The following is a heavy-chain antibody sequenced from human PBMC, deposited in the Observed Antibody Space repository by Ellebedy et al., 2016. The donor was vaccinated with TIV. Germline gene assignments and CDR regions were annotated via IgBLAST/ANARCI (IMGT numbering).Heavy chain of an antibody. J-gene: IGHJ4*02. Sequence: GESLKISCGTSGFTFSNYWMTWVRQAPGKGLEWVANIKQDGSEKYYVDSVKSRFSISRDNTKNSLYLQMNSLTDEDTAVYYCARDQWLGRAYYFDSWGQGTLVTVSS. CDR1: GFTFSNYW. CDR2: IKQDGSEK. V-gene: IGHV3-7*01. CDR3: ARDQWLGRAYYFDS. D-gene: IGHD6-19*01.